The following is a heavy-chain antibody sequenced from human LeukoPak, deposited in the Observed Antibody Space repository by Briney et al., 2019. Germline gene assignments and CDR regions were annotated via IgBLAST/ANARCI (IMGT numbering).Heavy chain of an antibody. CDR1: GFTFSSYA. CDR2: IKQDGSEK. V-gene: IGHV3-7*01. CDR3: AKDLTLGGDSPSDY. J-gene: IGHJ4*02. Sequence: PGGSLRLSCAASGFTFSSYAMNWVRQAPGKGLEWVANIKQDGSEKYYADSVKGRFTISRDNSKNTLYLQMNSLRAEDTAVYYCAKDLTLGGDSPSDYWGQGTLVTVSS. D-gene: IGHD2-21*02.